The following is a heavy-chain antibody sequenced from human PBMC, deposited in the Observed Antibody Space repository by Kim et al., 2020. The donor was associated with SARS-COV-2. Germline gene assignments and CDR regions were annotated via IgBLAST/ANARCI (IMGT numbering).Heavy chain of an antibody. CDR1: GFTFSSYA. J-gene: IGHJ3*02. Sequence: GGSLRLSCAASGFTFSSYAMHWVRQAPGKGLEWVAVISYDGSNKYYPDSVKGRFTISRDNSKNTLYLQMNSLRAEDTAVYYCARDSSGASDAFDIWGQGTMVTVSS. D-gene: IGHD3-16*01. CDR2: ISYDGSNK. CDR3: ARDSSGASDAFDI. V-gene: IGHV3-30*04.